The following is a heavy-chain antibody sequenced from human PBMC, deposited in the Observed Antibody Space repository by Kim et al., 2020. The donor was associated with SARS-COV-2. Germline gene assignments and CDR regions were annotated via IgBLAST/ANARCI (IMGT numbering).Heavy chain of an antibody. Sequence: SETLSLTCAVSGGSLSGYSWNWIRQPPGKGLEWIGEINQSGGTKYSPSLKSRVTMSIDTSKSQFSLRLTSVTAADTAVYFCARGHTGVVPAPILGLGPFYYYYNMDVGGRGTTVPVSS. CDR1: GGSLSGYS. CDR2: INQSGGT. V-gene: IGHV4-34*01. J-gene: IGHJ6*03. D-gene: IGHD2-2*01. CDR3: ARGHTGVVPAPILGLGPFYYYYNMDV.